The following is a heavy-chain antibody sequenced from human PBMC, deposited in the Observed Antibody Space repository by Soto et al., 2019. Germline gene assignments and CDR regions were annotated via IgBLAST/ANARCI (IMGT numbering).Heavy chain of an antibody. CDR1: GYTFTSYG. D-gene: IGHD2-15*01. J-gene: IGHJ6*03. CDR3: ARCSLENADYYYCYRGV. Sequence: QVQLVQSGAEVKKPGASVKVSCKASGYTFTSYGISWVRQAPGQGREWMGWISAYNGNTNDAQKLKGRVTMPTDTSKSTDYMELRSVGSDGTAGYYRARCSLENADYYYCYRGVWGKGTTVTLSS. CDR2: ISAYNGNT. V-gene: IGHV1-18*01.